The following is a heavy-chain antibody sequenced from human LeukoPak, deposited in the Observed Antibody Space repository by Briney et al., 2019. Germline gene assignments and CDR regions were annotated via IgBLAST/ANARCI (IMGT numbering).Heavy chain of an antibody. J-gene: IGHJ4*02. CDR1: GFTFDDYG. D-gene: IGHD4-17*01. CDR3: ARDPSYGDYALSDY. V-gene: IGHV3-20*04. CDR2: INWNGGST. Sequence: GGSLRLSCAASGFTFDDYGMSWVRQVPGKGLEWVSGINWNGGSTGYADSVKGRFTISRDNAKNSLYLQMNSLRAEDTAVYYCARDPSYGDYALSDYWGQGTLVTVSS.